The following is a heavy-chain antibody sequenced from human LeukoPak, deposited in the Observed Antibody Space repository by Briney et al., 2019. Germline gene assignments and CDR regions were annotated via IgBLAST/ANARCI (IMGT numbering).Heavy chain of an antibody. D-gene: IGHD3-9*01. CDR1: GGSISSYY. V-gene: IGHV4-59*12. Sequence: PSETLSLTCTVSGGSISSYYWSWIRQPPGKGLEWIGYMYYSGTINYNPSLKSRVTISVDTSKNQLSLQLNSVTPEDTAVYYCAREPNLRYFDWLSNNWFDPWGQGTLVIVSS. CDR2: MYYSGTI. J-gene: IGHJ5*02. CDR3: AREPNLRYFDWLSNNWFDP.